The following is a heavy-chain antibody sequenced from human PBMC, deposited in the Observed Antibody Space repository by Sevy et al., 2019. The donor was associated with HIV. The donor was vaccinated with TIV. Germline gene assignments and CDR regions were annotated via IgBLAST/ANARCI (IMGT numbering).Heavy chain of an antibody. CDR3: ARAWSGPYGMDV. CDR1: GFTFSSYS. CDR2: IGSSSSTI. V-gene: IGHV3-48*02. Sequence: GGSLRLSCEAPGFTFSSYSMNWVHQAPGKGLEWVSYIGSSSSTIYYADSVKGRFTISRDNAKNSLYLQMNSLRDEDTAVYYCARAWSGPYGMDVWGQGTTVTVSS. D-gene: IGHD3-3*01. J-gene: IGHJ6*02.